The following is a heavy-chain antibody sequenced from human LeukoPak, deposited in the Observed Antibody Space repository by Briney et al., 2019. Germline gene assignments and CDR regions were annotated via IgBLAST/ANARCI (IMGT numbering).Heavy chain of an antibody. CDR2: ISPSADST. V-gene: IGHV3-23*01. Sequence: GGSLRLSCAASGFTFSNYAMSWVRQAPGKGLEWVSAISPSADSTSYADSVKGRFAISRDNSKNTLYLQMDSLRAEDTAVYYCAKRESSSSWYNYFDYWGQGTLVTVSS. D-gene: IGHD6-13*01. CDR3: AKRESSSSWYNYFDY. CDR1: GFTFSNYA. J-gene: IGHJ4*02.